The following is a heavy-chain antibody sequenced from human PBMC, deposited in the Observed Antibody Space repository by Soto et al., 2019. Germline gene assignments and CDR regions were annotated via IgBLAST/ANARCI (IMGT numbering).Heavy chain of an antibody. V-gene: IGHV5-51*01. CDR1: GYSFTSYW. CDR3: ARPISDILTGYYAFEI. D-gene: IGHD3-9*01. J-gene: IGHJ3*02. CDR2: VYPGDSDT. Sequence: PGESLKISCKGSGYSFTSYWIGWVRQMPGKGLEWMGIVYPGDSDTRYSPSFQGQVTISADKSISTAYLQWSSLKASDTAMYYCARPISDILTGYYAFEIWGQGTMVTVSS.